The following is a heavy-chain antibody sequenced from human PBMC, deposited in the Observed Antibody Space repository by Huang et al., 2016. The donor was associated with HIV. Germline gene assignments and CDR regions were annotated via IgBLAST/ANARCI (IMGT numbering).Heavy chain of an antibody. V-gene: IGHV3-9*01. Sequence: VQLVESGGGLVQPGWSLRLSCAASGFAFSQYAVHWVRQSPGQGLEWVSGIGGNSGDIAYAASGRGRFVISRDNAKKSLYLKMNGLRLEDTALYFCVIMDDYFDYWGQGVLVGVSS. CDR2: IGGNSGDI. D-gene: IGHD2-8*01. J-gene: IGHJ4*02. CDR3: VIMDDYFDY. CDR1: GFAFSQYA.